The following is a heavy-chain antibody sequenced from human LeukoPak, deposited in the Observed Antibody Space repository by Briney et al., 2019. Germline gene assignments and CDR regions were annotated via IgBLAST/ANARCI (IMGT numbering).Heavy chain of an antibody. Sequence: PGGSLRLSCAASGFTFSSYSMNWVRQAPGKGLEWVSVIYSGGSTYYADSVKGRFTISRDNSKNTLYLQMNSLRAEDTAVYYCAGGGSGSYFTSDYWGQGTTVTVSS. CDR1: GFTFSSYS. D-gene: IGHD1-26*01. J-gene: IGHJ4*03. V-gene: IGHV3-53*01. CDR2: IYSGGST. CDR3: AGGGSGSYFTSDY.